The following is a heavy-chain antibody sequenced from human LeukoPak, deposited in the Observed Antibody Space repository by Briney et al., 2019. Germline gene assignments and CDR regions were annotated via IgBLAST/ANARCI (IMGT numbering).Heavy chain of an antibody. CDR3: ARVVVDTAMAYYFDY. CDR2: IYYSGST. Sequence: SETLSLTCAVSGGSISSGGYSWSWIRQPPGKGLEWIGYIYYSGSTNYNPSLKSRVTISVDTSKNQFSLKLSSVTAADTAVYYCARVVVDTAMAYYFDYWGQGTLVTVSS. CDR1: GGSISSGGYS. V-gene: IGHV4-61*08. J-gene: IGHJ4*02. D-gene: IGHD5-18*01.